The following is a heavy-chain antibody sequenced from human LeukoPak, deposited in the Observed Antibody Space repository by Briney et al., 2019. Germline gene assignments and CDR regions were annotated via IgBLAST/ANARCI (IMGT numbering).Heavy chain of an antibody. CDR1: GFTFSDHY. CDR2: ISHNGDTK. V-gene: IGHV3-11*01. CDR3: AKEGAAIYEYYYYGMDV. Sequence: GGSLRLSCAASGFTFSDHYMIWLRQAPGKGLESISYISHNGDTKYYADSVKGRLSISRDNAKSSLYLEMNRLRAEDTAVYYCAKEGAAIYEYYYYGMDVWGQGTTVTVSS. D-gene: IGHD2-2*02. J-gene: IGHJ6*02.